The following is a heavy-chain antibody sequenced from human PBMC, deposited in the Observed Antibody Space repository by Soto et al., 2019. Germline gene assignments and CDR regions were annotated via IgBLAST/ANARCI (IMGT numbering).Heavy chain of an antibody. CDR3: ARGPHYDFWSGYSFDY. Sequence: QVQLVQSGAEVKKPGSSVKVSCKASGGTFSSYAISWLRQAHGQGLEWMGGIIPIFGTANYAQKFQGRVTINADESTSTAYMELSSLRSEDTAVYYCARGPHYDFWSGYSFDYWGQGTLVTVSS. CDR1: GGTFSSYA. J-gene: IGHJ4*02. D-gene: IGHD3-3*01. CDR2: IIPIFGTA. V-gene: IGHV1-69*01.